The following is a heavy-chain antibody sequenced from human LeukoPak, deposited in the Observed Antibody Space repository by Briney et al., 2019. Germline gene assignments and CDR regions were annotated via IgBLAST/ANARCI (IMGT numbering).Heavy chain of an antibody. D-gene: IGHD6-19*01. CDR2: IKSKTDGGTT. CDR1: GLTFSNAL. V-gene: IGHV3-15*01. CDR3: TTGWVAGSCYFDY. J-gene: IGHJ4*02. Sequence: TGGSLRLSCVVSGLTFSNALMNWVRQAPGKGLEWVGRIKSKTDGGTTDYAAPVKGRFTISRDDAKNTLYLQINSLKTEDTAVYYCTTGWVAGSCYFDYWGQGTLVTVSS.